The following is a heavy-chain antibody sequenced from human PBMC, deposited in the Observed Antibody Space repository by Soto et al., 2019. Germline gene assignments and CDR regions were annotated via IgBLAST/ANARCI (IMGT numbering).Heavy chain of an antibody. V-gene: IGHV1-69*04. CDR1: GGTFSSYT. CDR3: ARDNPHYYDSSGYYTAAYYYYGMDV. J-gene: IGHJ6*02. CDR2: IIPILGIA. D-gene: IGHD3-22*01. Sequence: GASVKVSCKASGGTFSSYTISWVRQAPGQGLGWMGRIIPILGIANYAQKFQGRVTITADKSTSTAYMELSSLRSEDTAVYYCARDNPHYYDSSGYYTAAYYYYGMDVWGQGTTVTVSS.